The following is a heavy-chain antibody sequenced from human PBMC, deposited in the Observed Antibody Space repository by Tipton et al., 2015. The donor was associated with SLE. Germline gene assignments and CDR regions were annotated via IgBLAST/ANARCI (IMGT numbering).Heavy chain of an antibody. D-gene: IGHD3-10*01. CDR3: ARGDGGY. Sequence: PGLVKPSETLSLTCTVSGGSISSHYWSWIRQPPGKGLEWIGYIHYSGSTNYNPSLKSRVTISVDTSKNQFSLKLSSVTAADTAVYYCARGDGGYWGQGTLVTVSS. J-gene: IGHJ4*02. CDR1: GGSISSHY. V-gene: IGHV4-59*11. CDR2: IHYSGST.